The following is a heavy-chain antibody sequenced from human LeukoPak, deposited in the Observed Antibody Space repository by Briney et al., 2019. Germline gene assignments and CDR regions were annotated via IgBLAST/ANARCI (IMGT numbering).Heavy chain of an antibody. J-gene: IGHJ4*02. CDR3: AKEGTASKSSGLDH. D-gene: IGHD1/OR15-1a*01. V-gene: IGHV3-30*02. Sequence: PGGSLRLSCAASGFIFTDYGMHWVRQAPGKGLEWLTFIRYDGSDKYYADSVKGRFTISRDNSKNTLYLQMNSLTSEDTAVYYCAKEGTASKSSGLDHWGQGILVTVSS. CDR2: IRYDGSDK. CDR1: GFIFTDYG.